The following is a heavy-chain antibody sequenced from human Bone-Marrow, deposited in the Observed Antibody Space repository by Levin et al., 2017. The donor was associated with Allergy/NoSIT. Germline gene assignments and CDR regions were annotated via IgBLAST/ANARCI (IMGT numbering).Heavy chain of an antibody. Sequence: GGSLRLSCVVSGFSFSSHAMNWVRQAPGKGLEWVSSISAGGASTYYADSVKGRFTISRDNSKNTVHLHMSSLRGEDTALYYCAKDLDLAARSGPSPCDHWGQGTLVTVAS. D-gene: IGHD6-6*01. CDR2: ISAGGAST. CDR3: AKDLDLAARSGPSPCDH. V-gene: IGHV3-23*01. J-gene: IGHJ4*02. CDR1: GFSFSSHA.